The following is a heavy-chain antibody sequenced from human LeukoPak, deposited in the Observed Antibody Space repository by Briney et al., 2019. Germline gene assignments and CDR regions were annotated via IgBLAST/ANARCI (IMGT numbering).Heavy chain of an antibody. J-gene: IGHJ4*02. CDR2: ITVASGNT. CDR1: GGTFSSYA. Sequence: ASVNVSCTASGGTFSSYAISWVRQAPGQRLEWLGGITVASGNTRYSENLQGRVTLTRDTSANTAYMELHNLKFEDTAVYYCVGGSLGYWGQGTLVTVSP. V-gene: IGHV1-3*01. CDR3: VGGSLGY.